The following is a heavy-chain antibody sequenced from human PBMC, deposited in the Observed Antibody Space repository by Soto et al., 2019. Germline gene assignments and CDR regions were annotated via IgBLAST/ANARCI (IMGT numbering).Heavy chain of an antibody. CDR2: IYYSGST. CDR1: GGSISRGGYS. J-gene: IGHJ6*02. V-gene: IGHV4-30-2*05. Sequence: TLSLTCAVSGGSISRGGYSWIWIRQPPGKGLEWIGYIYYSGSTYYNSSLKSRVTISLDTSKNQFSLKLSSVTAADTAVYYCAGQPTAGSYYVLVTYSSSKAIDVWGQGPTVTVSS. CDR3: AGQPTAGSYYVLVTYSSSKAIDV. D-gene: IGHD3-10*01.